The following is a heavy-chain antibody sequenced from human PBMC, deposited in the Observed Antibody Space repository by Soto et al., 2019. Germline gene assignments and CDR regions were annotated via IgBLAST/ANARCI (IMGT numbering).Heavy chain of an antibody. J-gene: IGHJ3*02. CDR2: ISSSSSYI. CDR3: ARDSAGTQPPDDAFDI. Sequence: GSLRLSCAASGFTFSSYSMNWVRQAPGKGLEWVSSISSSSSYIYYADSVKGRFTISRDNAKNSLYLQMNSLRAEDTAVYYCARDSAGTQPPDDAFDIWGQGTMVTVSS. D-gene: IGHD1-1*01. V-gene: IGHV3-21*01. CDR1: GFTFSSYS.